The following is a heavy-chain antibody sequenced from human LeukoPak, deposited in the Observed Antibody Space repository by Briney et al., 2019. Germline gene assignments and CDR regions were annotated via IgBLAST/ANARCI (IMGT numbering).Heavy chain of an antibody. CDR2: IYYSGST. Sequence: SETLSLTCTVSGGPISSYYWSWIRQPPGKGLEWIGYIYYSGSTNYNPSLKSRVTISVDTSKNQFSLKLSSVTAADTAVYYCARGGSRQWLAGDAFDIWGQGTMVTVSS. CDR3: ARGGSRQWLAGDAFDI. D-gene: IGHD6-19*01. J-gene: IGHJ3*02. V-gene: IGHV4-59*01. CDR1: GGPISSYY.